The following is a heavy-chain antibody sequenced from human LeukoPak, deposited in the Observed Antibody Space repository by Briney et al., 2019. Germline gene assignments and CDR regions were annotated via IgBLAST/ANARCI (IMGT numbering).Heavy chain of an antibody. CDR2: ISYDGSNK. J-gene: IGHJ5*02. CDR3: AKSTQWPPNWFDP. V-gene: IGHV3-30*18. Sequence: GGSLRLSCAASGFTFSSYGMHWVRQAPGKGLEWVAVISYDGSNKYYADSVKGRFTISRDNSKNTLYLQMNSLRAEDTAVYYCAKSTQWPPNWFDPWGQGTLVTVSS. D-gene: IGHD2-8*01. CDR1: GFTFSSYG.